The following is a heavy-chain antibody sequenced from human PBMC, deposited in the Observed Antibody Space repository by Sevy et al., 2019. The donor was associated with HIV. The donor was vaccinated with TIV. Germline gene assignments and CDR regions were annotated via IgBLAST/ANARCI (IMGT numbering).Heavy chain of an antibody. J-gene: IGHJ4*02. CDR1: GYTLTKLG. D-gene: IGHD3-22*01. CDR2: FDPEDEET. Sequence: ASVKVSCKVSGYTLTKLGMHWVRQGPGKGLEWMGSFDPEDEETIYAQKFQGRVTMTEDTSTETAYMELSSLRSEDTAVYYCATTKDYYESSGDPFDYWGQGTLVTVSS. V-gene: IGHV1-24*01. CDR3: ATTKDYYESSGDPFDY.